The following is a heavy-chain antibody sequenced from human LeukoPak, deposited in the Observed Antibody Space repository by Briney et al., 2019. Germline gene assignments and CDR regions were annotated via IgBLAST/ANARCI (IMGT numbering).Heavy chain of an antibody. CDR2: IYYNGIS. V-gene: IGHV4-59*01. CDR3: AAGEPFDY. D-gene: IGHD3-16*01. CDR1: GGSISGYY. J-gene: IGHJ4*02. Sequence: QSSETLSLTCTVSGGSISGYYWSWIRQPPGKGLEWIAYIYYNGISNYNPSLKSRVIISVDSSKNQFSLKLSSVTAADTAVYYCAAGEPFDYWGQGTLVTVSS.